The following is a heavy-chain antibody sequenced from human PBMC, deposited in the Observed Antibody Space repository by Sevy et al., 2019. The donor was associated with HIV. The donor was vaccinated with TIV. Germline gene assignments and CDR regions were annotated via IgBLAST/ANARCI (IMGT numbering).Heavy chain of an antibody. D-gene: IGHD3-3*01. CDR2: ISYDGSNK. V-gene: IGHV3-30*04. CDR1: GFTFSSYA. Sequence: GGSLRLSCAASGFTFSSYAMHWVRQAPGKGLEWVAVISYDGSNKYYADSVKGRFTISRDNSKNTLYLQMNSLVAEDTAVYYCARDPTRITIFGVVPDISYYYYGMDVWGQGTTVTVSS. J-gene: IGHJ6*02. CDR3: ARDPTRITIFGVVPDISYYYYGMDV.